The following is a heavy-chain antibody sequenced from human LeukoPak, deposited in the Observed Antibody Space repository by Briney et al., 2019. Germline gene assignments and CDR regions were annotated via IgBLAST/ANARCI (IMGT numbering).Heavy chain of an antibody. J-gene: IGHJ6*02. D-gene: IGHD5-18*01. Sequence: KPGGSLRLSCAASGFTFSSYSMNWARQAPGKGLEWVSYISSSSSYIYYADSVKGRFTISRDNAKNSLYLQMNSLRAEDTAVYYCAKDRGIQLWLPDGMDVWGQGTTVTVSS. CDR3: AKDRGIQLWLPDGMDV. CDR2: ISSSSSYI. V-gene: IGHV3-21*04. CDR1: GFTFSSYS.